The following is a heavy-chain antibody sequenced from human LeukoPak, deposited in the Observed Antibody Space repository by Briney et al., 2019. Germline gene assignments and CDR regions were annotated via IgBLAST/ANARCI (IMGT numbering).Heavy chain of an antibody. CDR2: INNDETNT. J-gene: IGHJ6*04. CDR3: ASDEMDV. Sequence: GGSLRLSCAASGFTFSKYWMHWVRQPPGKGLVWVSHINNDETNTRYADSVKGRFTISRDNTKNTLYLQMNSLRVEDTAVYLCASDEMDVWGKGTTVIVSS. CDR1: GFTFSKYW. V-gene: IGHV3-74*01.